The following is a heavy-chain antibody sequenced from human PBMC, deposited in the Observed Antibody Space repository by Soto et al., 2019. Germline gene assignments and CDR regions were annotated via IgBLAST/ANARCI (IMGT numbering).Heavy chain of an antibody. CDR2: FDPEDGET. Sequence: GASVKVSCKVSGYTLTELSMHCVRQAPGKRLEWMGGFDPEDGETIYAQKFQGRVTMTEDTSTDTAYMELSSLRSEDTAVYYCATAYYYGSGSYYEHGYNWFDPWVQGTLVTVSS. J-gene: IGHJ5*02. D-gene: IGHD3-10*01. CDR3: ATAYYYGSGSYYEHGYNWFDP. V-gene: IGHV1-24*01. CDR1: GYTLTELS.